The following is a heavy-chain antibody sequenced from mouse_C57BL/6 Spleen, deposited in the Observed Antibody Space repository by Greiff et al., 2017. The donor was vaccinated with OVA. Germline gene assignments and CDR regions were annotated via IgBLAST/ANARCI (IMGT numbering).Heavy chain of an antibody. J-gene: IGHJ2*01. D-gene: IGHD2-4*01. CDR3: AYDYDDVWAY. CDR2: IDPEDGET. CDR1: GFNIKDYY. V-gene: IGHV14-2*01. Sequence: DVKLQESGAELVKPGASVKLSCTASGFNIKDYYMHWVKQRTEQGLEWIGRIDPEDGETKYAPEFQGKATITADTSSNTAYLQLSSLTSEDTAVYYCAYDYDDVWAYWGQGTTLTVSS.